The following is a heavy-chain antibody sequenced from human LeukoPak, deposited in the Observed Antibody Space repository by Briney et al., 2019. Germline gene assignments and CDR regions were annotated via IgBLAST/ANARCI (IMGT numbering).Heavy chain of an antibody. V-gene: IGHV4-38-2*02. CDR2: IYHSGST. Sequence: PSETLSLTCTVSGYSISSGYYWGWIRQPPGEGLEWIGSIYHSGSTYYNPSLKSRVTISVDTSKNQFSLKLSSVTAADTAVYYCARVTPMATIVYWGQGTLVTVSS. J-gene: IGHJ4*02. D-gene: IGHD5-24*01. CDR3: ARVTPMATIVY. CDR1: GYSISSGYY.